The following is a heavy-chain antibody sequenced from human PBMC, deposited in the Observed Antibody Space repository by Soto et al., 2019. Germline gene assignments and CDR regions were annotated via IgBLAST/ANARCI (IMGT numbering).Heavy chain of an antibody. V-gene: IGHV3-30-3*01. D-gene: IGHD4-17*01. CDR1: GFTFSSYS. Sequence: GGSLRLSCAASGFTFSSYSIHWVRQAPCKGLEWVAVISYDGSNKYYADSVKGRFTISRDNSKNTLFLQMNSLRPEDTAVYYCAFLDTVISFDHWGQGTLVTVSS. J-gene: IGHJ4*02. CDR3: AFLDTVISFDH. CDR2: ISYDGSNK.